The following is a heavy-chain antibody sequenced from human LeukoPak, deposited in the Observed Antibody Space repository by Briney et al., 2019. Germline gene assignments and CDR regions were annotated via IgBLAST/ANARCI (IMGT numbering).Heavy chain of an antibody. Sequence: PSETLSLTCSMSSGSITAIDNHYWGWIRQPPGEGLEWIGSINRGGHTYYNPPLESRFTISVDTSKNQFSLMVTSVTAADTAVYYCAGQRAWFGEWAFDYWGPGTLVTVSS. D-gene: IGHD3-10*01. CDR3: AGQRAWFGEWAFDY. J-gene: IGHJ4*02. CDR2: INRGGHT. CDR1: SGSITAIDNHY. V-gene: IGHV4-39*01.